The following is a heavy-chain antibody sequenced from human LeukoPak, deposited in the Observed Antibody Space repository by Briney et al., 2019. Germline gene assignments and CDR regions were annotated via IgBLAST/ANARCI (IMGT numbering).Heavy chain of an antibody. J-gene: IGHJ4*02. V-gene: IGHV1-24*01. CDR2: FDPEDGET. D-gene: IGHD1-26*01. CDR1: GYTLTELS. CDR3: ATGSYGQGSLDY. Sequence: ASVEVSCKVSGYTLTELSMQWVRQAPGKGLEWMGGFDPEDGETIYAQKFQGRVTMTEDTSTDTAYMELSSLRSEDTAVYYCATGSYGQGSLDYWGQGTLVTVSS.